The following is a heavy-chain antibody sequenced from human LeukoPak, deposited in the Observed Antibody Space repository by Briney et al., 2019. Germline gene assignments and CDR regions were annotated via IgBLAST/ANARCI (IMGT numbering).Heavy chain of an antibody. CDR3: ARGNIVATISWFDP. Sequence: GRSLRLSCAASGFTFSSYAMHWVRQAPGKGLEWVAVISYDGSNKYYADSVKGRSTISRDNSKNTLYLQMNSLRAEDTAVYYCARGNIVATISWFDPWGQGTLVTVSS. CDR1: GFTFSSYA. D-gene: IGHD5-12*01. J-gene: IGHJ5*02. CDR2: ISYDGSNK. V-gene: IGHV3-30*04.